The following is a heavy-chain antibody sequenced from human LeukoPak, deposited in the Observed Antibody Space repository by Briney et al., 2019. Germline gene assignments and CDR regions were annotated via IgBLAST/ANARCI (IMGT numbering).Heavy chain of an antibody. J-gene: IGHJ4*02. CDR2: ISGSGGST. CDR1: GFTFSSYA. CDR3: AKQPLLWFGELSVDY. D-gene: IGHD3-10*01. Sequence: PGGSLRLSCAASGFTFSSYAMSWVRQAPGKGLEWVSAISGSGGSTYYADSVKGRFTISRDNSKNTLYLQMNSLRAEDTAVYYCAKQPLLWFGELSVDYWGQGTLVTVSS. V-gene: IGHV3-23*01.